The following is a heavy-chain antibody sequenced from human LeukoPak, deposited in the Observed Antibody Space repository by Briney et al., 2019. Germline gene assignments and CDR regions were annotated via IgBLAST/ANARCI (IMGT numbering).Heavy chain of an antibody. CDR2: IYYSGST. CDR3: ARHLEMATIVGVTDY. V-gene: IGHV4-39*01. D-gene: IGHD5-24*01. J-gene: IGHJ4*02. Sequence: SDTLSLTCTVSGGSISSSSYYWGWIRQPPGKGLEWIGSIYYSGSTYYNPSLKSRVTISVDTSKNQFSLKLSSVTAADTAVYYCARHLEMATIVGVTDYWGQGTLVTVSS. CDR1: GGSISSSSYY.